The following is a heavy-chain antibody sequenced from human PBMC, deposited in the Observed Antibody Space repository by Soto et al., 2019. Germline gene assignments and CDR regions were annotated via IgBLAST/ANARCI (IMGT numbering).Heavy chain of an antibody. CDR2: IYYSGST. CDR1: GGSISSGGYY. V-gene: IGHV4-31*03. CDR3: AREYFDSSGYITLFDD. J-gene: IGHJ4*02. D-gene: IGHD3-22*01. Sequence: PSQTLSLTCSVSGGSISSGGYYWRWIRQHPGKGLEGIGYIYYSGSTYYNPSLKSRGTISVDTSKNQFSLKLSSVTAADTAVYYCAREYFDSSGYITLFDDWGQGTLVTVSS.